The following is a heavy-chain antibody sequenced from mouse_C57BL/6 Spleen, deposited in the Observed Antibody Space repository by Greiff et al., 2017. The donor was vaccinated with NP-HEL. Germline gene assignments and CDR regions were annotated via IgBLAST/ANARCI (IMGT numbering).Heavy chain of an antibody. CDR3: ARERFYYFDY. V-gene: IGHV5-17*01. Sequence: EVHLVESGGGLVKPGGSLKLSCAASGFTFSDYGMHWVRQAPEKGLEWVAYISSGSSTIYYADTVKGRFTISRDNAKNTLFLQMTSLRSEDTAMYYCARERFYYFDYWGQGTTLTVSS. CDR1: GFTFSDYG. J-gene: IGHJ2*01. CDR2: ISSGSSTI.